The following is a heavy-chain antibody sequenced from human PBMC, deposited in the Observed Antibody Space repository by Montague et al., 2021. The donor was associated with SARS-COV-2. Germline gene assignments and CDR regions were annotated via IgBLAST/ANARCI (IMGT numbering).Heavy chain of an antibody. J-gene: IGHJ6*02. CDR1: GGSFRGYY. D-gene: IGHD3-16*02. CDR3: ARGQPPRITFGGIISYGLDV. CDR2: INHSGST. Sequence: SETLSLTCAVYGGSFRGYYWTWIRQPPGKGLEWIGEINHSGSTNYNPSLKSRVTISVDTSKNQFSLKLRSVTAADTAVYYCARGQPPRITFGGIISYGLDVWGQGTTVTVSS. V-gene: IGHV4-34*01.